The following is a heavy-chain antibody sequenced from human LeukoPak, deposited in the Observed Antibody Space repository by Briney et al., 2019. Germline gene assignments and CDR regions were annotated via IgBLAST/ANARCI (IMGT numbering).Heavy chain of an antibody. V-gene: IGHV1-2*02. Sequence: ASVKVSCKASGYTFTGYYMHWVRQAPGQGLEWMGWINPNSGGTNYAQKFQGRVTMTRDTSISTAYMELSRLRSDDTAVYYCVRDSSRTDYYGSGTLRGDFDYWGQGTLVTVSS. J-gene: IGHJ4*02. D-gene: IGHD3-10*01. CDR1: GYTFTGYY. CDR3: VRDSSRTDYYGSGTLRGDFDY. CDR2: INPNSGGT.